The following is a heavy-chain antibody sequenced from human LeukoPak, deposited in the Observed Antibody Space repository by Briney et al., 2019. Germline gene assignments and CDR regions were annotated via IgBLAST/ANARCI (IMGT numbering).Heavy chain of an antibody. CDR3: AKDDGSGSEGLDY. CDR1: GFTFTNYW. D-gene: IGHD3-10*01. V-gene: IGHV3-66*02. J-gene: IGHJ4*02. Sequence: PGGSLRLSCVVSGFTFTNYWMGWVRQAPGKGLEWVSVIYRGGNTYYADSVKGRFTISRDNSKNTLYLQMNSLRAEDTAVYYCAKDDGSGSEGLDYWGQGTLVTVSS. CDR2: IYRGGNT.